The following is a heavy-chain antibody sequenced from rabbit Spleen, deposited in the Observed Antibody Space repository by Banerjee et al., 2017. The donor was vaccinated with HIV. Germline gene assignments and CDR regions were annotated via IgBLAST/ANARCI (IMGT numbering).Heavy chain of an antibody. CDR1: GFSFSSSLY. D-gene: IGHD8-1*01. V-gene: IGHV1S40*01. CDR2: IYGDYGLNT. CDR3: ARDTGSSFSTYGMDL. Sequence: QSLEESGGGLVQPEGSLTLTCKASGFSFSSSLYMCWVRQAPGKGLEWIACIYGDYGLNTWYASWAKGRFTISKTSSTTVTLQMTSLTVADTATYFCARDTGSSFSTYGMDLWGPGTLVTVS. J-gene: IGHJ6*01.